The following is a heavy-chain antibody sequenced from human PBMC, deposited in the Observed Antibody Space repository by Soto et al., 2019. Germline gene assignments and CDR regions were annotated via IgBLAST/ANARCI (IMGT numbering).Heavy chain of an antibody. D-gene: IGHD3-10*01. CDR3: AHGSFFRGAHFDY. J-gene: IGHJ4*02. Sequence: QITLKESGPTLMKPTQTLTLTCSFSGFSLSTSGAAVGWVRQPPGKALDWLALIYWDDDKRYSPSLKSRVTITKDNSQNQVGLKMAQMSPVDPATYYCAHGSFFRGAHFDYWGPGTLVTVSS. V-gene: IGHV2-5*02. CDR2: IYWDDDK. CDR1: GFSLSTSGAA.